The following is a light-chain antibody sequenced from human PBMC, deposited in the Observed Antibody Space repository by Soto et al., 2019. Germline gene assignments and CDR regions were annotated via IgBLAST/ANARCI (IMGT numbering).Light chain of an antibody. CDR2: GAS. V-gene: IGKV3D-15*01. CDR1: QSVSSN. Sequence: EIVMTQSPATLSVAPGERATLSCRARQSVSSNLAWYQQKPGQAPRLLIYGASTRATGIPARFSGSGSGTEFTITISSLQSEDFAVYYCQQYTNWPPLTFGGGTKVEIK. CDR3: QQYTNWPPLT. J-gene: IGKJ4*01.